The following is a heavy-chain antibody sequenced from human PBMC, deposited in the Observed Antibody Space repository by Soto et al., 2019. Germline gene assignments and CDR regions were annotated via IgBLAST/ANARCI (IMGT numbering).Heavy chain of an antibody. Sequence: GGSLRLSCAASGFTFSRYAMHWVRQAPGKGLEWVAVISYDGSNKYYADSVKGRFTISRDNSKNTLYLQMNSLRAEDTAVYYCARAMGSGSYHFDYWGQGTLVTVSS. D-gene: IGHD1-26*01. CDR1: GFTFSRYA. V-gene: IGHV3-30-3*01. J-gene: IGHJ4*02. CDR3: ARAMGSGSYHFDY. CDR2: ISYDGSNK.